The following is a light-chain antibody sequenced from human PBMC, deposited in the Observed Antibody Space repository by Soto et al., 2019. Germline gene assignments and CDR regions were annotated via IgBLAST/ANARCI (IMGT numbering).Light chain of an antibody. J-gene: IGKJ2*01. CDR3: QQYGSSPYT. CDR1: QIIIGSQ. CDR2: DVS. V-gene: IGKV3-20*01. Sequence: EIVLTQSPATLSLSPGERATLSCRASQIIIGSQVAWYQQKPGQAPRLLIYDVSSRATDIPDRFSGRGSGTDFTLSISRLEPEDFGVYYCQQYGSSPYTFGQGTKLDIK.